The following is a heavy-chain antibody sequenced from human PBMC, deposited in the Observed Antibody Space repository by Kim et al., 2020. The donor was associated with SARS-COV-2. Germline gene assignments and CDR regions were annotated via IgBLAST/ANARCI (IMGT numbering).Heavy chain of an antibody. V-gene: IGHV3-21*01. CDR3: AMLPLRWVRAPHGAFDI. J-gene: IGHJ3*02. CDR2: ISSSSSYI. D-gene: IGHD5-18*01. CDR1: GFTFSSYS. Sequence: GGSLRLSCAASGFTFSSYSMNWVRQAPGKGLEWVSSISSSSSYIYYADSVKGRFTISRDNAKNSLYLQMNSLRAEDTAVYYCAMLPLRWVRAPHGAFDIWGQGTMVTVSS.